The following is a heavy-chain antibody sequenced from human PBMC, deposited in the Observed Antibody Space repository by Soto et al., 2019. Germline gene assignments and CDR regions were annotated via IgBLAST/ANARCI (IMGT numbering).Heavy chain of an antibody. D-gene: IGHD3-22*01. Sequence: PGGSLRLSCAGSGFIFSDYYTSWIRQVPGKGLEWISYISSSGSYTNYADSVKGRFTISRDSVKNSLYLQMNSLSPEDTAVYHCARDRGYYDSSGYYHDYWGQGTLVTVSS. CDR1: GFIFSDYY. J-gene: IGHJ4*02. V-gene: IGHV3-11*05. CDR2: ISSSGSYT. CDR3: ARDRGYYDSSGYYHDY.